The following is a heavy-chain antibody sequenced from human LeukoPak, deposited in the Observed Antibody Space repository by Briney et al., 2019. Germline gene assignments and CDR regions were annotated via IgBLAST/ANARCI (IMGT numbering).Heavy chain of an antibody. J-gene: IGHJ4*02. CDR3: ARGLDTGY. CDR2: IKQDGSEK. CDR1: GFTFSSNC. Sequence: GGTLRLSCAASGFTFSSNCMSWVRQAPGKGLERVANIKQDGSEKYYVDSVNGRFTISTDNAKNSLYLQMNSVRAEETAVYYCARGLDTGYWGQGTLVTVSS. D-gene: IGHD3-22*01. V-gene: IGHV3-7*01.